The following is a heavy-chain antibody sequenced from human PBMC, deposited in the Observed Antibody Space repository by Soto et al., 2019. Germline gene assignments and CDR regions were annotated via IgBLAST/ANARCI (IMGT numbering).Heavy chain of an antibody. Sequence: ASVKVSCKASGYTFTSYDISWVRQAPGQGLEWMGWISAYNGNTNYAQKLQGRVTMTTDTSTSTAYMELRSLRSDDTAVYYCARSSYYYDSSGYEYFDYWGQGALVTVSS. CDR2: ISAYNGNT. CDR3: ARSSYYYDSSGYEYFDY. J-gene: IGHJ4*02. V-gene: IGHV1-18*01. CDR1: GYTFTSYD. D-gene: IGHD3-22*01.